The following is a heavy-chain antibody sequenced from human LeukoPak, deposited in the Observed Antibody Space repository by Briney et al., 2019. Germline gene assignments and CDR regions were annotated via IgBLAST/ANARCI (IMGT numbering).Heavy chain of an antibody. Sequence: SETLSLTCTVSGGSISSYYWSWVRQPPGKGLEWIGYIYYSGSTNYNPSLKSRVTISVDTSKNQFSLKLSSVTAADTAVYYCARHVNSGSYYGPKSRPLDYWGQGTLVTVSS. CDR1: GGSISSYY. D-gene: IGHD1-26*01. CDR2: IYYSGST. V-gene: IGHV4-59*08. J-gene: IGHJ4*02. CDR3: ARHVNSGSYYGPKSRPLDY.